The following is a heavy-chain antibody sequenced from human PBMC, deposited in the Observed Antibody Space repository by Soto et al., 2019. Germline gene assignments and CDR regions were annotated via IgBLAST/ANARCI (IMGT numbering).Heavy chain of an antibody. CDR3: ARDXIMITFGGVIRRGAFDI. Sequence: PGGSLRLSCAASGFTFSYYYMSWIRQAPGKGLEWVSYISSSGSTIYYADSVKGRFTISRDNAKNSLYLQMNSLRAEDTAVYYCARDXIMITFGGVIRRGAFDIWGQGTMVTVSS. CDR1: GFTFSYYY. J-gene: IGHJ3*02. CDR2: ISSSGSTI. D-gene: IGHD3-16*02. V-gene: IGHV3-11*01.